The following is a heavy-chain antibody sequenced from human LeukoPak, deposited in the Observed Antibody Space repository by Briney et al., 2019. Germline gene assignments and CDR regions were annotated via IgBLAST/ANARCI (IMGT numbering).Heavy chain of an antibody. V-gene: IGHV3-30-3*01. CDR3: ARDSH. CDR1: GFTFSSYA. CDR2: ISYDGSNK. Sequence: GRSLRLSCAASGFTFSSYAMHWVRQAPGKVLEWVAVISYDGSNKYYADSVKGRFTISRDNSKNTLYLQMNSLRAEDTAVYYCARDSHWGQGTLVTVSS. J-gene: IGHJ4*02.